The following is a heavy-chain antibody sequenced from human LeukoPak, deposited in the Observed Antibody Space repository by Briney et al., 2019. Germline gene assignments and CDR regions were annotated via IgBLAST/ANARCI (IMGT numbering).Heavy chain of an antibody. CDR3: AKKGYYDGSGYYMYYFDH. CDR2: ISGSGGTA. CDR1: AFTFSSYT. V-gene: IGHV3-23*01. Sequence: PGGSLRLSCVGSAFTFSSYTMTWVRQAPGKGLEWVSAISGSGGTAYYADSVKGRFTISRDNSKNTLYLQMNSLRAEDTAVYYCAKKGYYDGSGYYMYYFDHWGQGTLVTVSS. D-gene: IGHD3-22*01. J-gene: IGHJ4*02.